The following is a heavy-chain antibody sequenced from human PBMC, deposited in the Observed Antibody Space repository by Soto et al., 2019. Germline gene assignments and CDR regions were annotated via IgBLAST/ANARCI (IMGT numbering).Heavy chain of an antibody. J-gene: IGHJ3*02. D-gene: IGHD3-3*01. CDR2: ISGSGGST. Sequence: GGSLRLSCAASGFTFSSYAMSWVRQAPGKGLEWVSAISGSGGSTYYADSVKGRFTISRDNSKNTLYLQMNSLRAEDTAVHYCAKVVLRFLEWLPNDAFDIWGQGTMVTVSS. CDR3: AKVVLRFLEWLPNDAFDI. CDR1: GFTFSSYA. V-gene: IGHV3-23*01.